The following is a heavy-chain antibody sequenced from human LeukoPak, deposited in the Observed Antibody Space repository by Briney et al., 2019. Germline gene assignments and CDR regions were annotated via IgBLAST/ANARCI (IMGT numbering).Heavy chain of an antibody. Sequence: GGSLRLSCAASGFTFSSYWLSWVRQAPGKGLDWVANIDKDGSKKYYVDSVKGRLTISRDNAKNSLYLQMNSLRVEDTAVYYCARDGIDGFIDFWGQGTLVTVSS. CDR3: ARDGIDGFIDF. D-gene: IGHD5-24*01. CDR2: IDKDGSKK. CDR1: GFTFSSYW. J-gene: IGHJ4*02. V-gene: IGHV3-7*01.